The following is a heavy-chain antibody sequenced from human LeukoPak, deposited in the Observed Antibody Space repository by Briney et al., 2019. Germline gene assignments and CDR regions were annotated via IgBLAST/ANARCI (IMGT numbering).Heavy chain of an antibody. Sequence: ASVKVSCKASGYTFTSYDINRVRQATGQGLEWMGGIIPIFGTANYAQKFQGRVTITADESTSTAYMELSSLRSEDTAVYYCARRKLGHYYDSSGYWVDYWGQGTLVTVSS. CDR2: IIPIFGTA. V-gene: IGHV1-69*13. J-gene: IGHJ4*02. D-gene: IGHD3-22*01. CDR1: GYTFTSYD. CDR3: ARRKLGHYYDSSGYWVDY.